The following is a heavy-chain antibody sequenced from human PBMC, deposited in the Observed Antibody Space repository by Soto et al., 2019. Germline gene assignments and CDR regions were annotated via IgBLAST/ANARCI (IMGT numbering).Heavy chain of an antibody. D-gene: IGHD3-16*01. J-gene: IGHJ4*02. CDR3: AHSAGRFPRYFDY. Sequence: ITLRESGPTLVKPTQTLTLTCSFSGFTLTNRGVGVAWIRQPPGKGLEWLALIYWDDDKRYSSSLKSRLTATKDTSNNQVVLKMTNMDPVDTASYYCAHSAGRFPRYFDYWGQGALVTVSS. CDR2: IYWDDDK. CDR1: GFTLTNRGVG. V-gene: IGHV2-5*02.